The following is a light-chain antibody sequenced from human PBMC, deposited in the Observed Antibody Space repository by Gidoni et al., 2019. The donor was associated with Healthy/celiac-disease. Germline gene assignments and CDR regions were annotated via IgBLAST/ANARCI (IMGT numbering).Light chain of an antibody. J-gene: IGKJ4*01. V-gene: IGKV3-11*01. CDR3: QQRSNWPPLT. CDR1: QSVSSY. CDR2: DAS. Sequence: EIVLTQSPATLSLSPGERATLSCRASQSVSSYLAWYQQKPGQAPRHLIYDASNRATGIPARFSGSGSGTDFTLTISSLEPEDFAGDYCQQRSNWPPLTFGGGTKVEIK.